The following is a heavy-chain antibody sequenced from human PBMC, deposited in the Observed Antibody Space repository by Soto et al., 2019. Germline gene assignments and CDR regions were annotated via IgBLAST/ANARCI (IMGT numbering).Heavy chain of an antibody. Sequence: HVRLVESGGAVVQPGRSLRLSCAASGFTFSSYDMHWVRQAPGKGLEWVAVISYDGSNKYYADSVKGRFTISRDNSKNTLYLQMNSLRTEDTAVYYCATKIVAATSDYWGQGTLVTVSS. CDR1: GFTFSSYD. D-gene: IGHD2-15*01. V-gene: IGHV3-30*03. CDR2: ISYDGSNK. CDR3: ATKIVAATSDY. J-gene: IGHJ4*02.